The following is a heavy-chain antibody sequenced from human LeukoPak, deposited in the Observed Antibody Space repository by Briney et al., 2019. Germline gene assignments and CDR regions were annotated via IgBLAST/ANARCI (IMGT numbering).Heavy chain of an antibody. CDR2: IYHSGST. Sequence: SETLSLTCTVSGYSISSGLYWGWIRQPPGKGLEWIGSIYHSGSTYYNPSLKSRVTISVDTSKNQFSLKLSSVTAADTAVYYCARDATMMGNYFNYWGQGTLVTVSS. J-gene: IGHJ4*02. CDR3: ARDATMMGNYFNY. D-gene: IGHD5-12*01. V-gene: IGHV4-38-2*02. CDR1: GYSISSGLY.